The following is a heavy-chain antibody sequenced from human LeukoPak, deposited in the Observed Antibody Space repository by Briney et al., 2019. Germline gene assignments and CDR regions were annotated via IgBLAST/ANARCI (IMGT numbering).Heavy chain of an antibody. CDR3: ARETYSSSSFYIYWYFDL. Sequence: SQTLSLTCTVSGGSISSGDFCWSWIRQPPGKGLEWIGYIYYSGSTYYNPSLKSRVTISVDTSKNQFSLKLSSVTAADTAVYYCARETYSSSSFYIYWYFDLWGRGTLVTVSS. CDR1: GGSISSGDFC. V-gene: IGHV4-30-4*08. J-gene: IGHJ2*01. CDR2: IYYSGST. D-gene: IGHD6-6*01.